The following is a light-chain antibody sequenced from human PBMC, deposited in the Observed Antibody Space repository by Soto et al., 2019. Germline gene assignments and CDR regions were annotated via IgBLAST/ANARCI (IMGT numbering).Light chain of an antibody. CDR3: SSFRSSSTSYV. V-gene: IGLV2-14*03. Sequence: QSDLTQPASVSGSPGQSITISCTGTSSDIGDSNYVSWYQQHPGKAPKLVIYDVSNRPSGVSNRFSGSKSANTASLTISGLQADDEAAYYCSSFRSSSTSYVFGTGTKLTVL. CDR1: SSDIGDSNY. J-gene: IGLJ1*01. CDR2: DVS.